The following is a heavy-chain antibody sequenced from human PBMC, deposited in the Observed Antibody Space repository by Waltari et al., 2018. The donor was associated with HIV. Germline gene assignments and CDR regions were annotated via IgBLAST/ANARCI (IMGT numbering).Heavy chain of an antibody. V-gene: IGHV3-21*01. CDR3: ARGVYCTNGVCYKVGFDY. Sequence: AASGFTFSSYSMNWVRQAPGKGLEWVSSISSSSSYIYYADSVKGRFTISRDNAKNSLYLQMNSLRAEDTAVYYCARGVYCTNGVCYKVGFDYWGQGTLVTVSS. CDR2: ISSSSSYI. D-gene: IGHD2-8*01. CDR1: GFTFSSYS. J-gene: IGHJ4*02.